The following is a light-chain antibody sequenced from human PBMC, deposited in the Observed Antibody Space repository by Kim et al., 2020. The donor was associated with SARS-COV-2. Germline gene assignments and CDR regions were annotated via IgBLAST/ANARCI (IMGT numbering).Light chain of an antibody. V-gene: IGKV3-11*01. CDR1: QSVSSY. CDR3: QQRSNWPPT. Sequence: EIVLTQSPATLSLSPGERATLSCRASQSVSSYLAWYQQTPGQAPRLLFYDASNRATDIPARFSGSGSGTDFTLTISSLEPEDFAVYYCQQRSNWPPTFGQGTRLEIK. CDR2: DAS. J-gene: IGKJ5*01.